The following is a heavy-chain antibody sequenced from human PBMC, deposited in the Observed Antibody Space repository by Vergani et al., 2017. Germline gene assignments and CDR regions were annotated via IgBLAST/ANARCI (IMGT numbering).Heavy chain of an antibody. V-gene: IGHV1-69*01. J-gene: IGHJ6*02. D-gene: IGHD3-3*01. CDR2: IIPIFGTA. Sequence: QVQLVQSGAEVKKPGSSVKVSCKASGGTFSSYAISWVRQAPGQGLEWMGGIIPIFGTANYAQKFQGRVPITADESTSTAYMELSSLRSEDTAVYYCARASGTIFGVVIMPHYYYGMDVWGQGTTVTVSS. CDR3: ARASGTIFGVVIMPHYYYGMDV. CDR1: GGTFSSYA.